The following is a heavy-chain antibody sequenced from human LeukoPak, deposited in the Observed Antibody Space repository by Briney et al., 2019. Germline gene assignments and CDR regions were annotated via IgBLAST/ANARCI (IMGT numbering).Heavy chain of an antibody. CDR2: ISSSGSTI. J-gene: IGHJ5*02. V-gene: IGHV3-48*04. CDR1: GFTFSSYS. CDR3: ARETVTTRGDWFDP. Sequence: PGGSLRLSCAASGFTFSSYSMNWVRQAPGKGLEWVSYISSSGSTIYYADSVKGRFTISRDNAKNSLYLQMNSLRAEDTAVYYCARETVTTRGDWFDPWGQGTLVTVSS. D-gene: IGHD4-17*01.